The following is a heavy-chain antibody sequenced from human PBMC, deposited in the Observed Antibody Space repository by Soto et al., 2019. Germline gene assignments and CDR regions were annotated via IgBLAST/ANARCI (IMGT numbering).Heavy chain of an antibody. J-gene: IGHJ4*02. CDR3: ARHGYTSGRTYFDY. V-gene: IGHV4-39*01. D-gene: IGHD6-19*01. CDR1: GGSIGSSSYY. CDR2: ISNRGST. Sequence: QLQLQESGPGLVKPSETLSLTCTVSGGSIGSSSYYWGWIRQPPGKGLEWIGSISNRGSTYSNPSLKSRLTTSLDRSKNQFSLKQTSVSAADTGVYYCARHGYTSGRTYFDYWGQGTLVTVSS.